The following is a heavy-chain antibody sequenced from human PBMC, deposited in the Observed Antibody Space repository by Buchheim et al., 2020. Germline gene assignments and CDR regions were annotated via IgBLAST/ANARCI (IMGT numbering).Heavy chain of an antibody. J-gene: IGHJ4*02. D-gene: IGHD1-26*01. V-gene: IGHV3-23*01. CDR2: IGVNT. CDR3: AKRVGAPWYYFDY. Sequence: EVQLLESGGGLVQPGGSLRLSCAASGFTFTAMTWVRQAPGKGLGWVSTIGVNTYYADSVKGRFTISRDNSKNTLYIQMNSLRAEDTALYYCAKRVGAPWYYFDYWGQGTL. CDR1: GFTFTA.